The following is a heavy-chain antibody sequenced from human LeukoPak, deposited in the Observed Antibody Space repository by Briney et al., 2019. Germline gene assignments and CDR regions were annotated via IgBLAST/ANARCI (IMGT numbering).Heavy chain of an antibody. J-gene: IGHJ6*02. CDR1: GGTFSSYA. CDR3: ARAVDCSGGSCYSYYYGMDV. V-gene: IGHV1-69*13. D-gene: IGHD2-15*01. CDR2: IIPIFGTA. Sequence: GASVKVSCKASGGTFSSYAISWVRQAPGQGLEWMGGIIPIFGTANYAQKFQGRVTITADESTSTAYMVLSSLRSEDTAVYYCARAVDCSGGSCYSYYYGMDVWGQGTTVTVSS.